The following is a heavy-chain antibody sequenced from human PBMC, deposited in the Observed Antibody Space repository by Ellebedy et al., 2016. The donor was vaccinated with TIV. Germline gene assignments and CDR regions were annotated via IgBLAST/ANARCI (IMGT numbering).Heavy chain of an antibody. V-gene: IGHV4-34*01. D-gene: IGHD2-2*01. CDR3: ARGIARRYQLPWTYYFDY. Sequence: MPGGSLRLSCAASGFAVSSNYMTWVRQPPGKGLEWIGEIDHSGDTDYNPSLKSRVTILLDTSNNQFSLKLSSATAADTAVYYCARGIARRYQLPWTYYFDYWGQGTLVTVSS. CDR1: GFAVSSNY. J-gene: IGHJ4*02. CDR2: IDHSGDT.